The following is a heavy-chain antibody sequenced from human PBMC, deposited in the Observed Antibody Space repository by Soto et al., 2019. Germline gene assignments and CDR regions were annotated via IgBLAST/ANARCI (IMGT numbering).Heavy chain of an antibody. CDR2: TGGAGGTT. J-gene: IGHJ4*02. V-gene: IGHV3-23*01. CDR1: GFTFSSYA. CDR3: AKAPLTWRSGNYVIDY. Sequence: LRLSFAASGFTFSSYAMTWVRQASGKGLEWVAATGGAGGTTFYADSVKGRFTISRDNSKNTLYLQMNSLRTEDTAIYFCAKAPLTWRSGNYVIDYWGQGTLVTVSS. D-gene: IGHD1-26*01.